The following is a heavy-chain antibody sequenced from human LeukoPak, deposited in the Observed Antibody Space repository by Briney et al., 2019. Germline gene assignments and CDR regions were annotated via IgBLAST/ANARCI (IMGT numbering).Heavy chain of an antibody. CDR2: IYYSGST. J-gene: IGHJ4*02. Sequence: SXXLSLTCTVSGGSISSSYWSWIRQPPGKGLEWIGYIYYSGSTNYSPSLKSRVTISVDTSKNQFSLKLSSVTAADTAVYYCARTSTYYYASGMPPKVIYFDYWGQGTLVTVSS. D-gene: IGHD3-10*01. V-gene: IGHV4-59*01. CDR3: ARTSTYYYASGMPPKVIYFDY. CDR1: GGSISSSY.